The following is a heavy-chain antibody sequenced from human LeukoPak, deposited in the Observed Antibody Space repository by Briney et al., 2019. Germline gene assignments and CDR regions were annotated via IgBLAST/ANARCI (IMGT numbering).Heavy chain of an antibody. Sequence: GESLKISCKGSGYRFASYWIAWVRQMPGKGLEWMGVIYPGDSEIKYSPSFEGQITISVDNSISTAYLQWSSLKASDTAMYYCARGLTTSFDYWGQGALVTVSS. D-gene: IGHD1-14*01. CDR1: GYRFASYW. V-gene: IGHV5-51*01. CDR2: IYPGDSEI. J-gene: IGHJ4*02. CDR3: ARGLTTSFDY.